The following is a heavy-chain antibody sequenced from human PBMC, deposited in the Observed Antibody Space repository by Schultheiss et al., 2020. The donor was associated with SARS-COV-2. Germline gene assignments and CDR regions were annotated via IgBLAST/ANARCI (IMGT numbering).Heavy chain of an antibody. CDR2: MNPNSGDT. J-gene: IGHJ4*02. V-gene: IGHV1-8*01. CDR3: ARAFSKYSSLDYFDY. D-gene: IGHD6-19*01. Sequence: ASVKVSCKAAGYSFNAHAIHWVRQAPGQTIEWLGWMNPNSGDTGYAQKWQGRVTMTRNTSISTAYMELSRLRSDDTAVYYCARAFSKYSSLDYFDYWGQGTLVTVSS. CDR1: GYSFNAHA.